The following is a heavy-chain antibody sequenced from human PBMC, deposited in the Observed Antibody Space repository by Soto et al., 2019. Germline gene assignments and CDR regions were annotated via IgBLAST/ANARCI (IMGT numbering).Heavy chain of an antibody. V-gene: IGHV4-31*02. CDR2: IYYSGST. CDR1: GGSISSDGYY. D-gene: IGHD2-15*01. Sequence: PSETLSLTCTVSGGSISSDGYYWSWIRQHPGKGLEWIGYIYYSGSTYYNPSLKSRVTISVDTSKNQFSLKLSSVTAADTAVYYCARTIPDCSGGSCYEYGYYGKSNWFDPWGQGTLVTVSS. CDR3: ARTIPDCSGGSCYEYGYYGKSNWFDP. J-gene: IGHJ5*02.